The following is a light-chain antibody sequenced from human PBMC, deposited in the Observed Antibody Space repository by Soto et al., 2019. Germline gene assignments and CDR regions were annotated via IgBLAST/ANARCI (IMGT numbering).Light chain of an antibody. Sequence: EIVLTQSPGTLSLSPGERATLSCRASQSGSSSYLAWYQQKPGQAPRLLIYGASSRATGIPDRLSGSGSGTDFTLTISSLQSEDFAVYYCQEYNNWHPITFGGGTKVDIK. CDR3: QEYNNWHPIT. CDR1: QSGSSSY. CDR2: GAS. V-gene: IGKV3-20*01. J-gene: IGKJ4*01.